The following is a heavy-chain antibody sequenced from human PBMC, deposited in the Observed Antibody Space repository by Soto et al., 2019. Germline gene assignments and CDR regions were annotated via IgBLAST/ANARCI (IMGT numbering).Heavy chain of an antibody. D-gene: IGHD5-18*01. Sequence: QGQLVQSGTEVKKPGASVMVSCKTSGYTFTSYGISWVRQAPGQGLEWMGLISPYNGDTIYARKFQGRVIVTADTATSTVYMELRSLRSDDTAVYYCVRDASSGYRGWWDPWGQGTLVTVSS. J-gene: IGHJ5*02. CDR2: ISPYNGDT. V-gene: IGHV1-18*01. CDR3: VRDASSGYRGWWDP. CDR1: GYTFTSYG.